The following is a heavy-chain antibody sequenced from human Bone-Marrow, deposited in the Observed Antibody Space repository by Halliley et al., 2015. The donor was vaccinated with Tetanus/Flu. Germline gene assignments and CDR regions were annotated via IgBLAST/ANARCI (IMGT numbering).Heavy chain of an antibody. CDR3: ARFNYSLYALDV. Sequence: LEWIGEIHHSGSTNYSPSLKSRVSMSVDRSKNQFSLKLPSVTAADTAMYYCARFNYSLYALDVWGQGTAVTVSS. V-gene: IGHV4-4*06. CDR2: IHHSGST. J-gene: IGHJ6*02.